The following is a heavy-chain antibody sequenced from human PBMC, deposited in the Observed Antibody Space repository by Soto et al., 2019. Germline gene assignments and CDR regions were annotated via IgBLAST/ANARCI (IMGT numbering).Heavy chain of an antibody. CDR2: ISAYNGNT. V-gene: IGHV1-18*01. Sequence: ASVKVSCKASGYTFTSYGISWVRQAPGQGLEWMGWISAYNGNTNYAQKLQGRVTMTTDTSTSTAYMELRSLRSDDTAVYYCARDRVVGLIDDYVWGSYRYYFDYWGQG. D-gene: IGHD3-16*02. CDR3: ARDRVVGLIDDYVWGSYRYYFDY. J-gene: IGHJ4*02. CDR1: GYTFTSYG.